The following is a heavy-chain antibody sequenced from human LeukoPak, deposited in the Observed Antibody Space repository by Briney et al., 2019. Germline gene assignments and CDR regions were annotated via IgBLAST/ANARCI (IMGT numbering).Heavy chain of an antibody. CDR2: INHSGST. D-gene: IGHD3-22*01. Sequence: SETLSLTSAVYGGSFSGYYWSWIRQPPGKGLEWIGEINHSGSTNYNPSLKSRVTISVDTSKNQFSLKLSSVTAADTAVYYCARGQIGYFNYWGQGTLVTVSS. J-gene: IGHJ4*02. CDR1: GGSFSGYY. CDR3: ARGQIGYFNY. V-gene: IGHV4-34*01.